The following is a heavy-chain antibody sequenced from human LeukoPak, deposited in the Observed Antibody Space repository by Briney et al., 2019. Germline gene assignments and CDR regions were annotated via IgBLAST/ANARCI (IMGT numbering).Heavy chain of an antibody. V-gene: IGHV3-33*01. CDR2: IWFDGKTT. Sequence: GGSLRLSCAASGFTFSTHAMHWVRQAPAKGLEWVAMIWFDGKTTYYVNSVKGRFTISRDNSKNTVDLRMDSLRAEDTAVYYCTRDPPSGGWSLDYWGQGILVTVSS. CDR1: GFTFSTHA. J-gene: IGHJ4*02. CDR3: TRDPPSGGWSLDY. D-gene: IGHD2-15*01.